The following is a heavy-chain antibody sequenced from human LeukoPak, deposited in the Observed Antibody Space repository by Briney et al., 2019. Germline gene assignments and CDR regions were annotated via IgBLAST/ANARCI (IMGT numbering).Heavy chain of an antibody. CDR1: GLTFSTSG. V-gene: IGHV3-21*01. D-gene: IGHD3-10*01. CDR2: IGPTGSDR. J-gene: IGHJ4*02. Sequence: PGGSLRLSCTASGLTFSTSGFNWVRQAPGKGLEWVASIGPTGSDRYHADSIKGRFTISRDNAKNALYLEMNSLRAEDTAEYFCARERMYSGSGSTYPYYDYWGQGTLVTVSS. CDR3: ARERMYSGSGSTYPYYDY.